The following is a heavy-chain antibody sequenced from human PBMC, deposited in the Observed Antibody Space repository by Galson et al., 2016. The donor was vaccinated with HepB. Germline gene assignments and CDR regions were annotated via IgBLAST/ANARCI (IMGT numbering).Heavy chain of an antibody. V-gene: IGHV1-46*01. CDR3: ARRDYDFYMDV. J-gene: IGHJ6*03. D-gene: IGHD5-24*01. Sequence: SVKVSCKASGYTFTKYYMQWVRQAPGQGLQWMGIINPSDGIASYAQKFQGRVTMTRDTSTSTVYMELSSLRFDDTAVYYCARRDYDFYMDVWGQGTTVTVSS. CDR2: INPSDGIA. CDR1: GYTFTKYY.